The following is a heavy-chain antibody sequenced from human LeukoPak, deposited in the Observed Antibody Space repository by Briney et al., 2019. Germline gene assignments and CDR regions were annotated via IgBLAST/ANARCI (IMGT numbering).Heavy chain of an antibody. D-gene: IGHD2-2*02. CDR1: GFTFSSYA. CDR3: AGVPAAIWYYYYGMDV. CDR2: ISGSGGST. Sequence: GGSLRLSCAASGFTFSSYAMSWVRQAPGKGLEWVSAISGSGGSTYYADSVKGRFTISRDNSKNTLYLQMNSLRAEDTAVYYCAGVPAAIWYYYYGMDVWGQGTTVTVSS. J-gene: IGHJ6*02. V-gene: IGHV3-23*01.